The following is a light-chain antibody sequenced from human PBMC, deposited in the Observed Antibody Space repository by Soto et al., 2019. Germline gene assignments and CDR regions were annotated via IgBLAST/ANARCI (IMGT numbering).Light chain of an antibody. V-gene: IGKV1-5*03. J-gene: IGKJ1*01. CDR2: KAS. Sequence: DIQMTQSPSTLSASVGDRVTITCRASQSINTWLAWYQQKPGKVPKLLIYKASSLESGVPSRFSGSGSGTEFTLTISSLLPDDFATYYCQQYRDNFRTFGQGTKVEI. CDR3: QQYRDNFRT. CDR1: QSINTW.